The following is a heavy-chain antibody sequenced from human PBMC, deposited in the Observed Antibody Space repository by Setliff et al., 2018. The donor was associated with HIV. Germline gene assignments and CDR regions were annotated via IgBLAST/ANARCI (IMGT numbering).Heavy chain of an antibody. Sequence: PGGSLRLSCAASGFTFSDYYLSWIRQAPGKGLEWVSYMSGSGITIYYADSVKGRFTISRDNAKNSLYLQMNSLRAEDTAVYYCARDPMVRGVIEYYFDYWGQGTLVTVSS. CDR1: GFTFSDYY. D-gene: IGHD3-10*01. V-gene: IGHV3-11*04. CDR3: ARDPMVRGVIEYYFDY. J-gene: IGHJ4*02. CDR2: MSGSGITI.